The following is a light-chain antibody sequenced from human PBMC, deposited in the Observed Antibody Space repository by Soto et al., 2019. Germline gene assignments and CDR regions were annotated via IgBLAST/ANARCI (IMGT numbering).Light chain of an antibody. CDR3: SSYTSSSTLE. J-gene: IGLJ2*01. Sequence: QSALTQPASVSGSPGQSITISCTVTSSDVGGYNYVSWYQQHPGKAPKLMIYEVSNRPSGVSTRFSGSKSGNTASLTISGLQAEDEADYYCSSYTSSSTLEFGGGTKLTVL. CDR2: EVS. CDR1: SSDVGGYNY. V-gene: IGLV2-14*01.